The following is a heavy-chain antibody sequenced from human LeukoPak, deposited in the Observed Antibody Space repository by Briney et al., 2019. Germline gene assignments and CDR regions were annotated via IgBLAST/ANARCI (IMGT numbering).Heavy chain of an antibody. CDR3: ARGYSGWYSLDV. CDR1: GFTFSSYG. Sequence: GGSLRLSCAASGFTFSSYGMHWVRQAPGKGLEWVTFIQYDGSNKYYADSVKGRFTISRENSKNTLYLQMNSLRAEDTAVYYCARGYSGWYSLDVWGRGITVTVSS. V-gene: IGHV3-30*02. J-gene: IGHJ6*02. CDR2: IQYDGSNK. D-gene: IGHD6-19*01.